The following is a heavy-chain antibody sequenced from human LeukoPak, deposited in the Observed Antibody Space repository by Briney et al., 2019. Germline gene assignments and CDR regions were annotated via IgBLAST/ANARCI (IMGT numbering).Heavy chain of an antibody. Sequence: GESLKISCKGSGYSFTSYWIGWVRQMPGKGLEWMGIIYPGDSDARYSPSFQGQVTISVDKSISTVYLQWSSLKASDTAMYYCARSPTPAYDSTGYYVFWGQGTLVTVSS. V-gene: IGHV5-51*01. CDR3: ARSPTPAYDSTGYYVF. J-gene: IGHJ4*02. CDR2: IYPGDSDA. CDR1: GYSFTSYW. D-gene: IGHD3-22*01.